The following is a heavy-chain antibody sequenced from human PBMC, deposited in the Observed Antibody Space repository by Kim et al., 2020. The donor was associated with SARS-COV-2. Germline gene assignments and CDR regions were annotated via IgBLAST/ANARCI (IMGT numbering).Heavy chain of an antibody. J-gene: IGHJ6*02. Sequence: GGSLRLSCAASGSTFSDYYMNWIRQAPGKGLEWVSYISTSGATIYYADSVKGRFTISRDNAKNSLYLQMNSLRAEDTAVYYCAREGIAVSGLLDMGVWGQGTTVTVSS. CDR2: ISTSGATI. V-gene: IGHV3-11*04. CDR1: GSTFSDYY. CDR3: AREGIAVSGLLDMGV. D-gene: IGHD6-19*01.